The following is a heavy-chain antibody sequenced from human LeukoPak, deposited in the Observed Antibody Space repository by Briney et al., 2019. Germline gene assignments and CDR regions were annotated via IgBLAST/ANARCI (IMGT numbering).Heavy chain of an antibody. D-gene: IGHD3-9*01. Sequence: GGSLRLSCAASGFTFSSYSMNWVRQAPGKGLEWVSSISSSSSYIYYADSVKGRFTISRDNSKNTLYLQMNSLRAEDTAVYYCAREALMYYDILTGYWPDYWGQGTLVTVSS. CDR1: GFTFSSYS. CDR2: ISSSSSYI. CDR3: AREALMYYDILTGYWPDY. J-gene: IGHJ4*02. V-gene: IGHV3-21*01.